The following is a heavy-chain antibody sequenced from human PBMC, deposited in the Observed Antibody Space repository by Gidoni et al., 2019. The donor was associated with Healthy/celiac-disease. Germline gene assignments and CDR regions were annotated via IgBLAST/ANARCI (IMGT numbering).Heavy chain of an antibody. D-gene: IGHD6-13*01. CDR3: AREDPWYSSSWPHW. J-gene: IGHJ4*02. Sequence: QVQLQESGPGLVKPSQTLSLTCTVSGGSISSGDYYWSWIRQPPGKGLGGVGYIYYSGSTYYSPSLKSRVTISIDTSKNQFSLKLRSVTAADTAMYYCAREDPWYSSSWPHWWGQGTLVTVSS. CDR2: IYYSGST. V-gene: IGHV4-30-4*01. CDR1: GGSISSGDYY.